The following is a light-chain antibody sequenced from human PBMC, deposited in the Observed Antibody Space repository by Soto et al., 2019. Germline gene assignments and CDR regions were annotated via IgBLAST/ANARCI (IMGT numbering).Light chain of an antibody. J-gene: IGKJ5*01. V-gene: IGKV3D-20*02. Sequence: EIVLTQSPGNLSLSPGERATLSCRASQSISSSYLAWYQQKPGQAPRLLIYGASSRATGIPARFSGSGSGTDFTLTISSLEPEDWAVYFCTQRRNWPPGITVGQGTRGETK. CDR1: QSISSSY. CDR3: TQRRNWPPGIT. CDR2: GAS.